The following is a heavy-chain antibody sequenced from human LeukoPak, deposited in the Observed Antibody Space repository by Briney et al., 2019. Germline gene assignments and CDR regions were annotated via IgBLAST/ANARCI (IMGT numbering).Heavy chain of an antibody. CDR3: ARGGDNDYGYYPSFDY. J-gene: IGHJ4*02. CDR1: GFSVSNYY. D-gene: IGHD4-17*01. CDR2: ISTGGGT. V-gene: IGHV3-66*01. Sequence: GGSLRLSCVASGFSVSNYYMSWVRQAPGKGLEWVSVISTGGGTSYTDSVKGRFTFSRDNSKNTLFLQMNSLRAEDTAVYYCARGGDNDYGYYPSFDYWGQGTLVTGSS.